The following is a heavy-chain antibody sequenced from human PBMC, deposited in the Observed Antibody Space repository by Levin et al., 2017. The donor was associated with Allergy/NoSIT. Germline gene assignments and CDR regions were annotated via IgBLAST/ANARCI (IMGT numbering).Heavy chain of an antibody. D-gene: IGHD6-13*01. V-gene: IGHV3-21*01. CDR3: ARVVEAAAADY. CDR2: ISSSSSYI. CDR1: GFTFSSYN. Sequence: GGSLRLSCAASGFTFSSYNMNWVRQAPGKGLEWVSSISSSSSYIYYADSVKGRFTISRDNAKNSLYLQMNSLRAEDTAVYYCARVVEAAAADYWGQGTLVTVSS. J-gene: IGHJ4*02.